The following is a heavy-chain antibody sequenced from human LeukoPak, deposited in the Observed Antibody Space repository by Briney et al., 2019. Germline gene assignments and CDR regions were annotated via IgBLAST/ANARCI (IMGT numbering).Heavy chain of an antibody. V-gene: IGHV1-24*01. D-gene: IGHD4-17*01. CDR1: GYTLTELS. CDR2: FDPEDGET. Sequence: ASVKVSCKVSGYTLTELSMHWVRQAPGKGLAWMGGFDPEDGETIYAQNSQGRVTMTEDTSTDTAYMELSSLRSEDTAVYYCATGNRTELDVYGDYTQWWFDPWGQGTLVTVSS. J-gene: IGHJ5*02. CDR3: ATGNRTELDVYGDYTQWWFDP.